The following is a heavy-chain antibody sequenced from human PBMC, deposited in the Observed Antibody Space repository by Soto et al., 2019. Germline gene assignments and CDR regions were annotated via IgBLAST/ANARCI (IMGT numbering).Heavy chain of an antibody. V-gene: IGHV4-59*08. CDR1: GGSISSYY. J-gene: IGHJ2*01. CDR3: ARLIVGSGYNYWYFDL. Sequence: QVQLQESGPGLVKPSETLSLTCTVSGGSISSYYWSWIRQPPGKGLEWIGYIYYSGSTNYNPSLKGRVALSVDPSKNQVSLRLSSVPAADTAVYYCARLIVGSGYNYWYFDLWGRGTLVTVSS. D-gene: IGHD3-22*01. CDR2: IYYSGST.